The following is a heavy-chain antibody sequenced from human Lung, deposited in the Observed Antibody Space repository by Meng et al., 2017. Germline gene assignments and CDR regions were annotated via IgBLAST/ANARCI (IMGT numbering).Heavy chain of an antibody. Sequence: QVQLQESGPGLVKPTGTLSLTCSVSLGSITSSNWWRWGRQPPGKGLEWIGEISKSGRINYDPPLRGRVTIAVESNTQFSLKLSSVTAADTAVYYCASHATMAGQRGFDYWGQGTLVTVSS. D-gene: IGHD6-19*01. CDR3: ASHATMAGQRGFDY. V-gene: IGHV4-4*02. J-gene: IGHJ4*02. CDR2: ISKSGRI. CDR1: LGSITSSNW.